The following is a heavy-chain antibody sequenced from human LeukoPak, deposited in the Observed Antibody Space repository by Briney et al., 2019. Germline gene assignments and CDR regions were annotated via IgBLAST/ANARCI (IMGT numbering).Heavy chain of an antibody. Sequence: GGSLRLSCAASGFTVSRIYMAWVSQTPGKGLDWVSLLYAGGCLYYSDSVKGRFNISRDISSNTMYLQMSALRAEDTSVYYCAAGVLIRDTHSFEILGQGTVVTVSS. D-gene: IGHD2-8*02. CDR1: GFTVSRIY. J-gene: IGHJ3*02. V-gene: IGHV3-53*01. CDR2: LYAGGCL. CDR3: AAGVLIRDTHSFEI.